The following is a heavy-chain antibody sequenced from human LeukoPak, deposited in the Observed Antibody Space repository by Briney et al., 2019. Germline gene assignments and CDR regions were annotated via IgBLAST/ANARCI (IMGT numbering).Heavy chain of an antibody. D-gene: IGHD5-12*01. Sequence: GGSLRLSFAASGFTFSSYSMNWVRQAPGKGLEWVSSISSSSSYIYYADSVKGRFTISRDNAKNSLYLQMNSLRAEDTAVYYCAREEWLYYFDYWGQGTLVTVSS. J-gene: IGHJ4*02. V-gene: IGHV3-21*01. CDR1: GFTFSSYS. CDR2: ISSSSSYI. CDR3: AREEWLYYFDY.